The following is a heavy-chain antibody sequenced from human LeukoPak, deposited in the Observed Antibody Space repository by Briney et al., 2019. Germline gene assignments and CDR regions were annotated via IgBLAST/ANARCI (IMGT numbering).Heavy chain of an antibody. Sequence: GGSLRLSCAASGFTFSNYAMSWVRQAPGKGLEWVSAISGSGGSTYYADSVKGRFTISRDNSKNTLYLQMNSLRAEDTAVYYCAKEGLWFGELLCLDYWGQGTLVTVSS. CDR2: ISGSGGST. J-gene: IGHJ4*02. D-gene: IGHD3-10*01. CDR1: GFTFSNYA. CDR3: AKEGLWFGELLCLDY. V-gene: IGHV3-23*01.